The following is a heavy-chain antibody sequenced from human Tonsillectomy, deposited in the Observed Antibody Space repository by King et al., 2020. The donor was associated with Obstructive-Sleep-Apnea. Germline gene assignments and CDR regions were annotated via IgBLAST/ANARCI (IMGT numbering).Heavy chain of an antibody. CDR2: IYYSGTT. J-gene: IGHJ6*02. D-gene: IGHD5-18*01. Sequence: VQLQESGPGLVKPSETLSLTCTVSVGSISSCYWSWIRQPPGKGLEWIGYIYYSGTTNYNPSLKSRVTISVDTSKNQFSLKLSSVTAADTAVYYCAGIYTYGSAYHGLDVWGQGTTVTVSS. CDR3: AGIYTYGSAYHGLDV. CDR1: VGSISSCY. V-gene: IGHV4-59*01.